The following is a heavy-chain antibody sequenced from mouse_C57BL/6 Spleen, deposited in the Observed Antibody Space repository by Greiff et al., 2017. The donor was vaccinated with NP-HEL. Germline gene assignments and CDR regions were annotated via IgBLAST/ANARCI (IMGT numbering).Heavy chain of an antibody. CDR3: ARERLYDYDYYAMDY. D-gene: IGHD2-4*01. J-gene: IGHJ4*01. V-gene: IGHV3-1*01. CDR2: ISYSGST. CDR1: GYSITSGYD. Sequence: EVQGVESGPGMVKPSQSLSLTCTVTGYSITSGYDWHWIRHFPGNKLEWMGYISYSGSTNYNPSLKSRISITHDTSKNHFFLKLNSVTTEDTATYYCARERLYDYDYYAMDYWGQGTSVTVSS.